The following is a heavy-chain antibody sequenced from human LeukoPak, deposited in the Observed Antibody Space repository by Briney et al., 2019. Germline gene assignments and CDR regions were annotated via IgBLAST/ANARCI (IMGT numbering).Heavy chain of an antibody. CDR1: GFTFSSYW. D-gene: IGHD2-8*01. CDR2: IKQDGSEK. Sequence: QPGGSLKLSCAASGFTFSSYWMSWVRQAPGKGLEWVANIKQDGSEKYYVDSVEGRFTISRDNAKNSLYLQMNSLRAEDTAVYYCARENGGRPLYYYYYMDVWGKGTTVTVSS. V-gene: IGHV3-7*01. J-gene: IGHJ6*03. CDR3: ARENGGRPLYYYYYMDV.